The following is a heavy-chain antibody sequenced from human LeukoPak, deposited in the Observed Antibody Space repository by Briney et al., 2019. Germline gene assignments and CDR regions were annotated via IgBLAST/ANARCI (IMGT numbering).Heavy chain of an antibody. V-gene: IGHV4-34*01. CDR3: ARGPRYYDFWSGYQNWFDP. CDR1: GGSFSGYY. Sequence: KPSETLSLTCAVYGGSFSGYYWSWIRQPPGKGLGWIGEINHSGSTSYNPSLKSRATISVDTSKNQFSLKLSSVTAADTAVYYCARGPRYYDFWSGYQNWFDPWGQGTLVTVSS. CDR2: INHSGST. D-gene: IGHD3-3*01. J-gene: IGHJ5*02.